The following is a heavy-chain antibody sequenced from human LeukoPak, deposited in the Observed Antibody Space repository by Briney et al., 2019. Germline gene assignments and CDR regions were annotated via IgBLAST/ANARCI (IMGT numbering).Heavy chain of an antibody. CDR2: INHSGST. CDR1: GGSFSGYY. J-gene: IGHJ5*02. Sequence: SETLSLTCAVYGGSFSGYYWSWIRQPPGKGLEWIGKINHSGSTNYNPSLKSRVTISVDTSKNQFSLKLSSVTAADTAVYYCARGDSSSWSVIGYWFDPWGQGTLVTVSS. D-gene: IGHD6-13*01. CDR3: ARGDSSSWSVIGYWFDP. V-gene: IGHV4-34*01.